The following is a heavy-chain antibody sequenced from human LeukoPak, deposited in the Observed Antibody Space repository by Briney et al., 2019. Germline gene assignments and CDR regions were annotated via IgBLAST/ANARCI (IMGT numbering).Heavy chain of an antibody. V-gene: IGHV4-38-2*02. CDR3: AARGEYSGSGTR. J-gene: IGHJ4*02. CDR2: IYHSGST. D-gene: IGHD3-10*01. CDR1: GYSISSGYY. Sequence: SETLSLTCTVSGYSISSGYYWGWIRQPPGKGLEWIGSIYHSGSTYYNPSLKSRVTISVDTSKNQFSLKLTSVTVADTAMYYCAARGEYSGSGTRWGQGALVTVSS.